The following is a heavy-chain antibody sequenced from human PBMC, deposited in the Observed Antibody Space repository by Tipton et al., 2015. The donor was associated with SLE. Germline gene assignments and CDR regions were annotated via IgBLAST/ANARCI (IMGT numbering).Heavy chain of an antibody. Sequence: TLSLTCTVSGGSISSYYWNWIRQPAGKGLEWIGYIYTSGSTNYNPSLKSRVTISVDTSKNQFSLKLTSVSAADTAVYYCASSLYGDYVDYWGQGTLVTVSS. CDR1: GGSISSYY. V-gene: IGHV4-4*09. D-gene: IGHD4-17*01. J-gene: IGHJ4*02. CDR3: ASSLYGDYVDY. CDR2: IYTSGST.